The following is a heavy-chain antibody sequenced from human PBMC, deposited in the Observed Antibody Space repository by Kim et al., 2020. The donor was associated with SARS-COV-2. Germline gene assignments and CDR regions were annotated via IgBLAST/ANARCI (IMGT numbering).Heavy chain of an antibody. Sequence: ASVKVSCKASGYTFTSYAMHWVRQAPGQRLEWMGWINAGNGNTKYSQKFQGRVTITRDTSASTAYMELSSLRSEDTAVYYCAREFYGVLTMVHYYYYYGMDVWGQGTTVTVSS. CDR3: AREFYGVLTMVHYYYYYGMDV. D-gene: IGHD3-10*01. CDR2: INAGNGNT. J-gene: IGHJ6*02. CDR1: GYTFTSYA. V-gene: IGHV1-3*01.